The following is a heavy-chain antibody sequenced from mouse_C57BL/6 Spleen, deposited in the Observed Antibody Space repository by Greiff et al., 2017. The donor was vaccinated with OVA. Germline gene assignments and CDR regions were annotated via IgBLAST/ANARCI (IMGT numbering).Heavy chain of an antibody. J-gene: IGHJ2*01. Sequence: QVQLKQPGAELVRPGSSVKLSCKASGYTFTSYWMHWVKQRPIQGLEWIGNIDPSDSETHYNQKFKDKATLTVDKSSSTAYMQLSSLTSEDSAVYYCARWGIYYDYDGGFDYWGQGTTLTVSS. D-gene: IGHD2-4*01. CDR3: ARWGIYYDYDGGFDY. CDR2: IDPSDSET. CDR1: GYTFTSYW. V-gene: IGHV1-52*01.